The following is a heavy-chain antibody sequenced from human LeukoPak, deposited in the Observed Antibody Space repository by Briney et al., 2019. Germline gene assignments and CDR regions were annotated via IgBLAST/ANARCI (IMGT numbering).Heavy chain of an antibody. Sequence: SETLSLTCAVSGYSISSGYYWGWIRQPPGKGLEWIGSIYHSGSTYYNPSLKSRVTISVDTSKNQFSLKLSSVTAADTAVYYCARPLASILDAFDIWGLGTMVTVSS. CDR3: ARPLASILDAFDI. CDR1: GYSISSGYY. D-gene: IGHD5-12*01. CDR2: IYHSGST. V-gene: IGHV4-38-2*01. J-gene: IGHJ3*02.